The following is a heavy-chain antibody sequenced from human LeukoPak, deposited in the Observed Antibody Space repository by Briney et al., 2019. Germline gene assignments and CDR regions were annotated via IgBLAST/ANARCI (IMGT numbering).Heavy chain of an antibody. V-gene: IGHV1-69*01. D-gene: IGHD6-13*01. CDR2: IIPIFGTA. Sequence: GASVTVSCKASGGTFSSYAISWVRQAPGQGLEWMGGIIPIFGTANYAQKFQGRVTITADESTSTAYMELSSLRSEDTAVYYCARASPEPLAAADYWGQGTLVTVSS. CDR3: ARASPEPLAAADY. CDR1: GGTFSSYA. J-gene: IGHJ4*02.